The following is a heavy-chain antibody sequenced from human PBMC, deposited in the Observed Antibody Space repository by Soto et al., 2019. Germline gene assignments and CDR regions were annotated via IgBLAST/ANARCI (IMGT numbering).Heavy chain of an antibody. CDR2: IIPIFGTT. J-gene: IGHJ4*02. CDR1: GGTFSSYA. CDR3: ARETRYMDTVMVTVYFDY. V-gene: IGHV1-69*13. D-gene: IGHD5-18*01. Sequence: GASVKVSCKASGGTFSSYAITWVRQAPGQGLEWMGGIIPIFGTTNYAQKFQGRVTITADESTNTTYMELSSLRSEDTAVYYCARETRYMDTVMVTVYFDYWGQGIPVTVSS.